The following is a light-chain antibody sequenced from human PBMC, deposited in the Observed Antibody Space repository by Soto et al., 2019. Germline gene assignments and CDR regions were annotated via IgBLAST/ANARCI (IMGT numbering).Light chain of an antibody. J-gene: IGKJ1*01. CDR1: QSVLYSSNNKNY. V-gene: IGKV4-1*01. CDR2: WAS. CDR3: QQYYSTPRT. Sequence: IVMTQSPDALAVSLGERATINRKSSQSVLYSSNNKNYLAWYQQKPGQPPKLLIYWASTRESGVPDRFSGSGSGTDFTLTISSLQAEDVAVYYCQQYYSTPRTFGQGTKVDIK.